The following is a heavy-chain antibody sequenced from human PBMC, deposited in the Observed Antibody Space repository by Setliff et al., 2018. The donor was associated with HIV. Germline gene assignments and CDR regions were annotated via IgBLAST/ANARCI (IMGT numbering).Heavy chain of an antibody. CDR2: INHSGGT. Sequence: PSETLSLTCAVYGRSFSGYYWNWIRQSPGKGLEWIGEINHSGGTNYNPSLKSRVTISVDTSQNQFSLKLTSVTAADTAVYYCARLRQWLAFFDSWGQGTLVTVSS. D-gene: IGHD6-19*01. CDR1: GRSFSGYY. J-gene: IGHJ4*02. V-gene: IGHV4-34*01. CDR3: ARLRQWLAFFDS.